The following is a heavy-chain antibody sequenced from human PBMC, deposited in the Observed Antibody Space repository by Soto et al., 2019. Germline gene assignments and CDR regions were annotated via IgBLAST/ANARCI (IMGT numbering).Heavy chain of an antibody. CDR1: GFTFSSYA. Sequence: PGGSLRLSCAASGFTFSSYAMHWVRQAPGKGLEWVAVISYDGSNKYYADSVKGRFTISRDNSKNTLYLQMNSLRAEDTAVYYCARDGPSSGWRDDAFDIWGQGTMVTVSS. J-gene: IGHJ3*02. CDR2: ISYDGSNK. CDR3: ARDGPSSGWRDDAFDI. V-gene: IGHV3-30-3*01. D-gene: IGHD6-19*01.